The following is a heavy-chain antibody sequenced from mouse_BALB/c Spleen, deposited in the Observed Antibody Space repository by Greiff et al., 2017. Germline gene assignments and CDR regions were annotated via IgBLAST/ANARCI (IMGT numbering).Heavy chain of an antibody. D-gene: IGHD2-4*01. V-gene: IGHV3-2*02. Sequence: EVKLEESGPGLVKPSQSLSLTCTVTGYSITSDYAWNWIRQFPGNKLEWMGYISYSGSTSYNPSLKSRISITRDTSKNQFFLQLNSVTTEDTATYYCARRRDYAWFAYWGQGTLVTVSA. CDR1: GYSITSDYA. CDR3: ARRRDYAWFAY. J-gene: IGHJ3*01. CDR2: ISYSGST.